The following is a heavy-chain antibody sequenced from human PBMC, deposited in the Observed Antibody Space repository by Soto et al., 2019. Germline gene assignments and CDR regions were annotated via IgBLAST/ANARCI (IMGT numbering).Heavy chain of an antibody. D-gene: IGHD7-27*01. J-gene: IGHJ4*02. V-gene: IGHV2-5*02. CDR3: AHRPPGCSPWDY. Sequence: QITLKESGPTLVKPTQTLTLTCTFSGVSLSTSGVGVGWIRQPPGKALEWLALIYWDDDKRFSPSLKSRLTVTKDTSRKQVVLTMTNMDPVDTATYYCAHRPPGCSPWDYWGQRTLVTVSS. CDR1: GVSLSTSGVG. CDR2: IYWDDDK.